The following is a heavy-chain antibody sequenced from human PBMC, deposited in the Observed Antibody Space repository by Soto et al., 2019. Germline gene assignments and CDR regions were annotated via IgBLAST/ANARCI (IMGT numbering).Heavy chain of an antibody. V-gene: IGHV4-59*08. J-gene: IGHJ4*02. CDR1: GSSITNYQ. Sequence: SETLSLTCTISGSSITNYQWSWIRQPPGKGLEWIGHVYYGGSANYNPTLKSRVTISIDTSKSQFSLNLGSVTAADTAVYFCARHAGSLGYWGQGTLVTAPQ. CDR3: ARHAGSLGY. D-gene: IGHD2-2*03. CDR2: VYYGGSA.